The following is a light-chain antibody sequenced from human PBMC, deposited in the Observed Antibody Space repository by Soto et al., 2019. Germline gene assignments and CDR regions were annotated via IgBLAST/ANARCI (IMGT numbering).Light chain of an antibody. V-gene: IGKV3-20*01. Sequence: EIVLRQSPGTLSLSHGDSAPPSCSASQSVSSSYLAWYTTKPGQAHRLLIHGAYSRATGITDRISGSWYGTDGTLTISRLEPEEVAVDYGQQYGSSPITCGQVTRLEIK. CDR3: QQYGSSPIT. CDR2: GAY. CDR1: QSVSSSY. J-gene: IGKJ5*01.